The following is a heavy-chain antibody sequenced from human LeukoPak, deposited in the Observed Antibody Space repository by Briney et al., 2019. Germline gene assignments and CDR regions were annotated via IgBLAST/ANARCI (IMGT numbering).Heavy chain of an antibody. D-gene: IGHD4-17*01. Sequence: SETLSLTCTVSGGSISSYYWSWIRQPPGKGLEWIGYIYNSGSTSFNPSLKSRVTISGDTSKSQFSLKLSSVTAADTAVYYCARTWSTVTRIDYWGQGTLVTVSS. V-gene: IGHV4-59*01. J-gene: IGHJ4*02. CDR1: GGSISSYY. CDR2: IYNSGST. CDR3: ARTWSTVTRIDY.